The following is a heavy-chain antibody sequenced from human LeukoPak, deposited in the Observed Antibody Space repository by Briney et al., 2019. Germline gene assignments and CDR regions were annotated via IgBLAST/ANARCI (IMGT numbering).Heavy chain of an antibody. D-gene: IGHD2-8*01. Sequence: GGSLRLSCAASGFTLSSYSMNWVRQAPGKGLEWVSTISSGGGFTYYSDSVKGRFTISRDSSKNTLCLQMNSLRAEDTAVYYCAKDLRIRAGVPDYWGQGTLVTVSS. J-gene: IGHJ4*02. V-gene: IGHV3-23*01. CDR3: AKDLRIRAGVPDY. CDR1: GFTLSSYS. CDR2: ISSGGGFT.